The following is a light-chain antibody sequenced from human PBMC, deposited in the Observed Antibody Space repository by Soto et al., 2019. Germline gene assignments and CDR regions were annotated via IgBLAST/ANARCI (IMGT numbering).Light chain of an antibody. CDR1: SSDVGGYNY. CDR3: NSYTASSTFV. Sequence: QSALTQPASVSGSPGQSITISSTGTSSDVGGYNYVSWYQQHPGTAPKLVIYGVFNRPSGISTRFSGSRSGNTASLTISGLQAEDEAEYYYNSYTASSTFVFGTGTKVTVL. J-gene: IGLJ1*01. V-gene: IGLV2-14*01. CDR2: GVF.